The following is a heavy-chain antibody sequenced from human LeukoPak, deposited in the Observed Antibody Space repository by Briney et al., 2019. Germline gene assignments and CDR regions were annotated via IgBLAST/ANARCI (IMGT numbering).Heavy chain of an antibody. CDR2: IRYDGSNK. V-gene: IGHV3-30*02. Sequence: GGSLRLSCAASGFTFSSYGMHWVRQAPGKGLEWVAFIRYDGSNKYYAESVKGRFTISRDNSKNTLFLQMSSLRVEDTAVYYCAKVDPRGRGNNLDAFHIWGQGTMVTVSS. J-gene: IGHJ3*02. CDR3: AKVDPRGRGNNLDAFHI. CDR1: GFTFSSYG. D-gene: IGHD5-18*01.